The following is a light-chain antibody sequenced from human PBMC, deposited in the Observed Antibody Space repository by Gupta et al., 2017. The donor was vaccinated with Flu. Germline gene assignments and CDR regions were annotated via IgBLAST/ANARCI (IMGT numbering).Light chain of an antibody. V-gene: IGLV3-19*01. J-gene: IGLJ3*02. Sequence: SSELTQDPAVSVALGQTVRITCQGDSLRSYYASWYQQKPGQAPVLVIYGKNNRPSGIPDRFSGSSSRNTASLTITGAQAEDEADYYCNSRDSSGNLLWVFGGGTKLTVL. CDR1: SLRSYY. CDR3: NSRDSSGNLLWV. CDR2: GKN.